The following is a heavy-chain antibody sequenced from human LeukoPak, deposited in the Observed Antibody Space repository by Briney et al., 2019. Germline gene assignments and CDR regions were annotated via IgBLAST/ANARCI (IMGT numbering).Heavy chain of an antibody. CDR1: GGSISSSSYY. CDR2: IYYSGST. V-gene: IGHV4-39*01. CDR3: ARGNYYYYYMDV. Sequence: SETLSLTCTVSGGSISSSSYYWGWIRQPPGKGLEWIGSIYYSGSTYYNPSLKSRVTISVDTSKNQFSLKLSSVTAADTAVYYCARGNYYYYYMDVWGKGTTVTISS. D-gene: IGHD3-10*01. J-gene: IGHJ6*03.